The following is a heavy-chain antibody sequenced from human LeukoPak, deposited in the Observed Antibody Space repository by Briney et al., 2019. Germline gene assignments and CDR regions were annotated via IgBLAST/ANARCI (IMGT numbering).Heavy chain of an antibody. CDR2: IYYNGST. D-gene: IGHD3-16*01. Sequence: PSEALSLTCTVSGGSISSYYWSWIRQPPGKGLEWIGYIYYNGSTNYNPSLKSRVTISVDTSKNQFSLKLSSVTAADTAVYYCARKTGVSGEFDYWGQGTLVTVSS. V-gene: IGHV4-59*01. CDR1: GGSISSYY. J-gene: IGHJ4*02. CDR3: ARKTGVSGEFDY.